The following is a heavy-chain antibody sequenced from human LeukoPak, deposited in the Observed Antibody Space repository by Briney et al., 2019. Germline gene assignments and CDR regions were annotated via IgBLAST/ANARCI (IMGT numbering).Heavy chain of an antibody. Sequence: KSSETLSLTCTVSGGSIGTYSWNWIRQPPGKGLEWIGYIYYSGTTNYNPSLKSRVTISVDTSKNQFSLKLSSVTAADTAVYYCARGVYIAAAQYAYWGQGTLVTVSS. CDR3: ARGVYIAAAQYAY. D-gene: IGHD6-13*01. CDR2: IYYSGTT. V-gene: IGHV4-59*01. J-gene: IGHJ4*02. CDR1: GGSIGTYS.